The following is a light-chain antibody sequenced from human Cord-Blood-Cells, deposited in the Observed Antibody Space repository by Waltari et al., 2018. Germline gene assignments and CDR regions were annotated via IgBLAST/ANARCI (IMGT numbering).Light chain of an antibody. CDR3: QQRSNWPKT. CDR2: DAS. Sequence: EIVLTQSPSTLPLSPGHSAPLSCRASQSVSSYLAWSQQKPGQTPSLLIYDASNRATGIPARFSGSGSCTDFTLTISSLEPEDFAVYYCQQRSNWPKTFGQGTKLDIK. V-gene: IGKV3-11*01. CDR1: QSVSSY. J-gene: IGKJ2*01.